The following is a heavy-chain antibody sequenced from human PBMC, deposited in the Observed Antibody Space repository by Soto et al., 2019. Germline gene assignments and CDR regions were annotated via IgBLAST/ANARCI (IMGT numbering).Heavy chain of an antibody. V-gene: IGHV1-8*01. J-gene: IGHJ4*02. D-gene: IGHD6-19*01. CDR1: GYTFTSYD. CDR3: ARESKWLLDY. Sequence: QVQLVQSGAEVKKPGASVKVYCKASGYTFTSYDINWVRQATGQGLEWMGWMNPNSGNTGDAQKFQRRATMTRNTSRSTAYMELSSLRSEVTAVYYCARESKWLLDYWGQGTLVTVSS. CDR2: MNPNSGNT.